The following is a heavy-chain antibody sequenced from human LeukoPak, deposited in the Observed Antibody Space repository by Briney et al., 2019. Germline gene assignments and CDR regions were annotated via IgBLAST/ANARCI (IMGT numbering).Heavy chain of an antibody. CDR1: GFTFDDYA. CDR3: ARAGKRDIFVVLAAHDY. Sequence: GGSLRLSCTASGFTFDDYAMSWVRQAPGKGLEWVGFIRRKGYGGTPGYAASVRGRFTVSRDDSKGIAYLQMSSLKTEDTAVYYCARAGKRDIFVVLAAHDYWGQGTVVTVSS. D-gene: IGHD2-15*01. J-gene: IGHJ4*02. V-gene: IGHV3-49*04. CDR2: IRRKGYGGTP.